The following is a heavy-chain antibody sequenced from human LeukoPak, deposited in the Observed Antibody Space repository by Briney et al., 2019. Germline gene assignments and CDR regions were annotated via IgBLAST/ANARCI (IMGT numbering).Heavy chain of an antibody. CDR2: ISSSSSYI. V-gene: IGHV3-21*01. J-gene: IGHJ3*02. CDR1: GFTFSSYS. Sequence: GGSLRLSCAASGFTFSSYSMNWVRQAPGKGLEWVSSISSSSSYIYYADSVKGRFTISRDNAKNSLYLQMNSLRAEDTAVYYCARDKGYYDYVWGSYRRGYDAFDIWGQGTVVTVSS. CDR3: ARDKGYYDYVWGSYRRGYDAFDI. D-gene: IGHD3-16*02.